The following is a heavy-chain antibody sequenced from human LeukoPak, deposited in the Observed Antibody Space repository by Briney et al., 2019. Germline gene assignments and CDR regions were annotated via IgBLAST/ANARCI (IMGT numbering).Heavy chain of an antibody. CDR2: IYHSGST. D-gene: IGHD6-13*01. V-gene: IGHV4-38-2*02. Sequence: SETLSLTCTVSGYSISSGYYWGWIRQPPGKGLEWIGSIYHSGSTYYNPSLKSRVTISVDTSKNQFSLKLSSVTAADTAVYYCARDVLAAPGTFDYWGQGALVTVSS. CDR1: GYSISSGYY. J-gene: IGHJ4*02. CDR3: ARDVLAAPGTFDY.